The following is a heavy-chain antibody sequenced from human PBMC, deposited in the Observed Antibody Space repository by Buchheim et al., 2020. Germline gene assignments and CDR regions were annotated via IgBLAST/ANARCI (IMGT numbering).Heavy chain of an antibody. CDR2: IYSSGNT. D-gene: IGHD2/OR15-2a*01. CDR1: GGSVSTGNH. V-gene: IGHV4-39*01. CDR3: ARLLGFLVDH. J-gene: IGHJ4*02. Sequence: QLRLQESGPRLVKPSETLSLTCTVSGGSVSTGNHWGWIRQPPGKGLEWIASIYSSGNTYYNSSLKSRLTISIDTSANRVSLELTSVTAADTAVYYCARLLGFLVDHWGQGTL.